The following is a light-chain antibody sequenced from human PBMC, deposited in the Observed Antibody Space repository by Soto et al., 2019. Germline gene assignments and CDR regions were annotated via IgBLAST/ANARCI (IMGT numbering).Light chain of an antibody. J-gene: IGKJ4*01. CDR1: QSVGNN. Sequence: EIVVTQSPATLSVSPGERTTLSCRASQSVGNNFAWYPQNPGQAPRLLIFATSTRATGVPAGVSGRGSGTESTITISLPQSEDFAVYYGQQYCDWPVTFGGGAKVEIE. V-gene: IGKV3-15*01. CDR3: QQYCDWPVT. CDR2: ATS.